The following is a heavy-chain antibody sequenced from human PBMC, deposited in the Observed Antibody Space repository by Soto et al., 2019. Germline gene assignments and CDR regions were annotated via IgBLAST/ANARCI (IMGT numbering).Heavy chain of an antibody. CDR2: IIPILGIA. Sequence: QVQLVQSGAEVKKPGSSVKVSCKASGGTFSSYTISWVRQAPGQGLEWMGRIIPILGIANYAQKFQGRVTITADKSTSTAYMELSSVRSEGTAVYYCASEGYCGGDCYGNWFAPWGQGTLVTVSS. J-gene: IGHJ5*02. CDR1: GGTFSSYT. D-gene: IGHD2-21*02. CDR3: ASEGYCGGDCYGNWFAP. V-gene: IGHV1-69*02.